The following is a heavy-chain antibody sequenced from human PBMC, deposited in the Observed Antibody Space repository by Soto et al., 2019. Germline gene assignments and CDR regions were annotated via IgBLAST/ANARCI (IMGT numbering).Heavy chain of an antibody. CDR2: IYHSGST. V-gene: IGHV4-31*03. J-gene: IGHJ5*02. CDR3: AREAAGILNWFDP. Sequence: QVQLQESGPGLVKPSQTLSLTCTVSGGSISSGGYYWSWIRQHPGKGLEWIGYIYHSGSTYYNPSPKSRVTISVDASKTQFSLKVSSVTAADTAVYYCAREAAGILNWFDPWGQGTLVTVSS. D-gene: IGHD6-25*01. CDR1: GGSISSGGYY.